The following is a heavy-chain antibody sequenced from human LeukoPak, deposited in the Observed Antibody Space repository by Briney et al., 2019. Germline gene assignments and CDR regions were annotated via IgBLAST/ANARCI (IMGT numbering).Heavy chain of an antibody. V-gene: IGHV4-38-2*02. Sequence: KPSETLSLTCTVSGYSISSDYFWGWIRQPPGKGLEWIGSIYHSGSTYYNPSLKSRVTISIDTSKNQFSLKLSSVTAADTAVCYCAREDYGANPRIDYWGQGTLVTVSS. D-gene: IGHD4-23*01. CDR1: GYSISSDYF. J-gene: IGHJ4*02. CDR2: IYHSGST. CDR3: AREDYGANPRIDY.